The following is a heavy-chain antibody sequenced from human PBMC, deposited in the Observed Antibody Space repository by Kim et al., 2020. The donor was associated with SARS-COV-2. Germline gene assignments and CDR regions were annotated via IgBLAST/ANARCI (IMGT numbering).Heavy chain of an antibody. CDR3: ARAPYFYDSSGYYQLKYFDV. CDR2: ISDDGNTK. J-gene: IGHJ2*01. CDR1: GFTFDIYE. Sequence: GGSLRLSCAVSGFTFDIYEMSWIRQAPGKGLEWISFISDDGNTKYHADSVRGRFTISRDTAKNSLHLQMNNLRVEDTAVYYCARAPYFYDSSGYYQLKYFDVWGRGGLVTVSA. V-gene: IGHV3-48*03. D-gene: IGHD3-22*01.